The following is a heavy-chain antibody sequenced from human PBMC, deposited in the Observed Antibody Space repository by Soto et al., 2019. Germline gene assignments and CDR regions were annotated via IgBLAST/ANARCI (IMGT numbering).Heavy chain of an antibody. D-gene: IGHD6-13*01. CDR3: ARSWYQGAFDP. CDR1: GGSISNYY. CDR2: IHYSGNT. V-gene: IGHV4-59*01. J-gene: IGHJ5*02. Sequence: QVQLQESGPGLVKPSETLSLTCTVSGGSISNYYWSWIRQPPGKGLEWIGYIHYSGNTNYTPSLKSRVTMSVDTSKNQFSLNLSSVIAADTAVYYCARSWYQGAFDPWGQGTLVTVSS.